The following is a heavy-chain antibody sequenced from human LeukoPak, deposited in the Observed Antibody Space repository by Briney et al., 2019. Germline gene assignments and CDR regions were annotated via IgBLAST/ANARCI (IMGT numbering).Heavy chain of an antibody. V-gene: IGHV3-74*01. CDR1: GFTFSTYW. CDR3: ARDVAGAGSR. CDR2: INEHGSIT. Sequence: GGSLRLSCAASGFTFSTYWMHWVRQTPGEGLVWVSRINEHGSITDYADSVRDRFTISRDSAKNTLYLHMNSLRAEDTAMYYCARDVAGAGSRWGHGTLVTVSS. J-gene: IGHJ4*01. D-gene: IGHD6-19*01.